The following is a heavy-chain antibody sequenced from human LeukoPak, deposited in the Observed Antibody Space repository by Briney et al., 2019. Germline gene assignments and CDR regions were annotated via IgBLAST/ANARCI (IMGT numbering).Heavy chain of an antibody. J-gene: IGHJ3*02. CDR2: IYRSEDT. CDR3: ARLLRGGRDTPMVTMIVVRAKSGAFDI. D-gene: IGHD3-22*01. Sequence: PSETLSLTCAVSGGSISSSDWWSWVRQPPGRGLEWIGYIYRSEDTNYNPSLKSRVTISVDTSKNQFSLKLSSVTAADTAVYYCARLLRGGRDTPMVTMIVVRAKSGAFDIWGQGTMVTVSS. V-gene: IGHV4-4*02. CDR1: GGSISSSDW.